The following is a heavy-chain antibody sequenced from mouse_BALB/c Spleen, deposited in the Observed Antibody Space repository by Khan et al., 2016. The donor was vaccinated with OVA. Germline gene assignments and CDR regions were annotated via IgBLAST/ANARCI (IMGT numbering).Heavy chain of an antibody. CDR2: ISDLAYTI. Sequence: EVELVESGGGLVQPGGSRKLSCAASGFTFSDYGMAWVRQAPGKGPEWVAFISDLAYTIYYGDAVTGRFTIPRENAKNTLYLEMSSLRSEDTAIYYCARGGGPAPFAYWGLGTLVTVSA. V-gene: IGHV5-15*02. CDR1: GFTFSDYG. J-gene: IGHJ3*01. CDR3: ARGGGPAPFAY.